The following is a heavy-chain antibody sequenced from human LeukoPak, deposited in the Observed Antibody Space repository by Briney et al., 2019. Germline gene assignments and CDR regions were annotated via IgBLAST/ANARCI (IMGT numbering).Heavy chain of an antibody. CDR3: ARVRRLSSSWRKPGEAFDI. CDR1: GGTFSSYA. V-gene: IGHV1-69*13. Sequence: GASVKVSCKASGGTFSSYAISWVRQAPGQGLEWMGGIIPIFGTANYAQKFQGRVTITADESTSTAYMELSRLRSDDTAVYYCARVRRLSSSWRKPGEAFDIWGQGTMVTVSS. CDR2: IIPIFGTA. J-gene: IGHJ3*02. D-gene: IGHD6-13*01.